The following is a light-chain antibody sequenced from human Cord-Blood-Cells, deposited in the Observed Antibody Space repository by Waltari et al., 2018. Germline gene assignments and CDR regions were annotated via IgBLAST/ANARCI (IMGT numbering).Light chain of an antibody. CDR2: GAS. CDR3: QQYNNWPPYT. Sequence: EIVMTQSPATLSVSPGERATLSCRASQIVSSNLAWYQQKPGQAPRLLIYGASTRATGIPVRFSGSGSGTEFTLTISSLQSEDFAVYYCQQYNNWPPYTFGQGTKLEIK. V-gene: IGKV3-15*01. J-gene: IGKJ2*01. CDR1: QIVSSN.